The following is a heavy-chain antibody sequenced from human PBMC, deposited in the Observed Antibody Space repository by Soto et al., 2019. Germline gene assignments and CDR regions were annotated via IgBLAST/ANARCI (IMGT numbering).Heavy chain of an antibody. CDR1: GFTFSSYA. CDR3: AIDWLSIFGVADAY. V-gene: IGHV3-23*01. CDR2: ISGSGGRT. Sequence: EVQLLESGGGLVQPGGSLRLSCAASGFTFSSYAMRWVRQAPGKGLEWVSAISGSGGRTDYADSVKGRFTISRDNSKNTLYLQMHSRRAEGTALYYCAIDWLSIFGVADAYWGQGTRVTVSS. D-gene: IGHD3-3*01. J-gene: IGHJ4*02.